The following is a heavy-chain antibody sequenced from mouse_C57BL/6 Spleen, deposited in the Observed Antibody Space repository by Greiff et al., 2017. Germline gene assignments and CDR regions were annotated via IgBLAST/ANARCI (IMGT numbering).Heavy chain of an antibody. CDR2: INPSTGGT. Sequence: VQLQQSGPELVKPGASVKISCKASGYSFTGYYMNWVKQSPEKSLEWIGEINPSTGGTTYNQKFKAKATLTVDKSSSTAYMQLKSLTSVDSAVYYCARSGDLFAYWGQGTLVTVSA. CDR1: GYSFTGYY. D-gene: IGHD3-1*01. CDR3: ARSGDLFAY. J-gene: IGHJ3*01. V-gene: IGHV1-42*01.